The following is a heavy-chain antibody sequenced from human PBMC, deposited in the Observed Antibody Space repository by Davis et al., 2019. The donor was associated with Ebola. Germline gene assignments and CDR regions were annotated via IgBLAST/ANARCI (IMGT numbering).Heavy chain of an antibody. CDR1: GFTFSNYA. CDR2: ISGSGGST. J-gene: IGHJ5*02. D-gene: IGHD3-10*01. Sequence: PGGSLRLSCAVSGFTFSNYAMNWVRQAPGKGLEWVSAISGSGGSTYYADSVKGRFTISRDNSRNMLYLQMNSLRAEDTALYYCAKSIRGRPGNNWFDPWGQGTLVTVSS. V-gene: IGHV3-23*01. CDR3: AKSIRGRPGNNWFDP.